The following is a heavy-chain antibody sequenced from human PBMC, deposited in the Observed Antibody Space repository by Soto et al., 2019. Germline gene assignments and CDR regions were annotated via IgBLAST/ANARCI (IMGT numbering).Heavy chain of an antibody. V-gene: IGHV3-7*03. CDR1: GFPFSTYW. D-gene: IGHD4-4*01. J-gene: IGHJ4*02. CDR2: INPDGNVG. CDR3: AGWGGHDYNY. Sequence: EVQLLGSGGGLVQPGGSLRLSCVGSGFPFSTYWMNWVRQAPGKGLEWVANINPDGNVGTYVDSVRGRFTTSRDNAKNSLYLQMNSLRVDDTAVYFCAGWGGHDYNYWGQGIMVTVSS.